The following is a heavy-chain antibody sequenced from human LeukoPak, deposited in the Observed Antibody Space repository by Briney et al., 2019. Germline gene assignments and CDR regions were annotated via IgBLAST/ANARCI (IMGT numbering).Heavy chain of an antibody. CDR3: AREYSSSSWEC. CDR2: IIPILGIA. CDR1: GGTFSSYT. J-gene: IGHJ4*02. Sequence: SVKVSCKASGGTFSSYTISWVRQAPGQGLEWMGRIIPILGIANYAQKFQGRVTITADKSTSTAYMELSSLRSEDTAVCYCAREYSSSSWECWGQGTLVTVSS. D-gene: IGHD6-6*01. V-gene: IGHV1-69*04.